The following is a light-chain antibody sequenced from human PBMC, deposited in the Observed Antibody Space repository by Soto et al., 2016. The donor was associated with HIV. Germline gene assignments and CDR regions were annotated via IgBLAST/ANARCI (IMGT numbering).Light chain of an antibody. CDR2: NKN. CDR1: SLRSYY. V-gene: IGLV3-19*01. J-gene: IGLJ2*01. CDR3: NSRDSSGNQVV. Sequence: SSELTQDPAVSVALGQTVRITCQGDSLRSYYASWYQQKPGQAPVLVIYNKNNRPSGIPDRFSGPNSGNTASLTITGAQAEDEADYYCNSRDSSGNQVVFGRRDQADRP.